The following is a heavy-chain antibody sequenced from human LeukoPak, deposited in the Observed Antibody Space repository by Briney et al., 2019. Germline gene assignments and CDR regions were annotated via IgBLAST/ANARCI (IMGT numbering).Heavy chain of an antibody. J-gene: IGHJ4*02. V-gene: IGHV3-30-3*01. Sequence: GGSLRLSCAASGFTFSNFAMHWVRQAPGKGLEWVAVISYGGTNKYYADSVKGRFTISRDNSKNTLYLQMNSLRAEDTAVYYCAKANAVTEFDYWGQGTLVTVSS. CDR3: AKANAVTEFDY. CDR1: GFTFSNFA. CDR2: ISYGGTNK. D-gene: IGHD2-21*02.